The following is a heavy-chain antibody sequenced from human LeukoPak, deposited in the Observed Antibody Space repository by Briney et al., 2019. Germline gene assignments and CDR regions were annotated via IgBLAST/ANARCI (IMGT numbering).Heavy chain of an antibody. Sequence: PGGSLRLSCAASRFTFSTYWMHWVRQAPGKGLVWVPRINSDGSSTSYADFVKGRFTISRDDAKNTLSLQMNSLRAEDTAVYYCVRGRSITLLRGVAMSDGFDIWGQGAMVTVSS. CDR3: VRGRSITLLRGVAMSDGFDI. V-gene: IGHV3-74*01. D-gene: IGHD3-10*01. J-gene: IGHJ3*02. CDR1: RFTFSTYW. CDR2: INSDGSST.